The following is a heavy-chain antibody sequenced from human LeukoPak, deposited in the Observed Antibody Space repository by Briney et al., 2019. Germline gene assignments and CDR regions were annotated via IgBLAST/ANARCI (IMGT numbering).Heavy chain of an antibody. J-gene: IGHJ1*01. CDR1: GFTFSSYA. V-gene: IGHV3-23*01. Sequence: GGSLRLSRAASGFTFSSYAMSWVRQAPGKGLEWVSGISGGGGSTYYADSVKGRFTISRDNSEDTLYLQMSSLRAEDTAVYYCAKDLYSGSHAECFQHWGQGTLVTVSS. CDR3: AKDLYSGSHAECFQH. CDR2: ISGGGGST. D-gene: IGHD1-26*01.